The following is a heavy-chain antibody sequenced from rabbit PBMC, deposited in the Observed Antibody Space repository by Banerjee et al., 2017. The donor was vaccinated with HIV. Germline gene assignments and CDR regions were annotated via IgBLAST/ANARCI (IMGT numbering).Heavy chain of an antibody. Sequence: EESGGDLVKPEGSLTLTCTASGFSFSSSYWICWVRQAPGKGLEWIACIVAGSSGSTYYASWAKGRFTISKTSSTTVTLQMTSLTAADTATYLCARDLAGVIGWNFNLWGPGTLVTVS. CDR3: ARDLAGVIGWNFNL. J-gene: IGHJ4*01. D-gene: IGHD4-1*01. V-gene: IGHV1S45*01. CDR1: GFSFSSSYW. CDR2: IVAGSSGST.